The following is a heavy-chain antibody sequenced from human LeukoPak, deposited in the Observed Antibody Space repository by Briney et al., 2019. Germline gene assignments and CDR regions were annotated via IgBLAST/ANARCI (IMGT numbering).Heavy chain of an antibody. CDR2: IYYSGST. J-gene: IGHJ4*02. D-gene: IGHD3-22*01. V-gene: IGHV4-31*03. Sequence: SQTLSLTCTVSGGSISSGGYSWSWIRQHPGKGLEWIGYIYYSGSTYYNPSLKSRVTISVGTSKNQFSLKLSSVTAADTAVYYCARGYRGYYDSSGYLLDYWGQGTLVTVSS. CDR1: GGSISSGGYS. CDR3: ARGYRGYYDSSGYLLDY.